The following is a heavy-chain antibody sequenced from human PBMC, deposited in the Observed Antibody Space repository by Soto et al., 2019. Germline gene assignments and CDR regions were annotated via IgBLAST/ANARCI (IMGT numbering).Heavy chain of an antibody. V-gene: IGHV1-69*13. CDR2: IIPIFGTA. CDR3: ARGGVPAATTKGYYYYYGMDV. Sequence: SVKVSCKASGGTFSSYAISWVRQAPGQGLEWMGGIIPIFGTANYAQKFQGRVTITADESTSTAYMELSSLRSEDTAVYYCARGGVPAATTKGYYYYYGMDVWGQGTTVTSP. J-gene: IGHJ6*02. CDR1: GGTFSSYA. D-gene: IGHD2-2*01.